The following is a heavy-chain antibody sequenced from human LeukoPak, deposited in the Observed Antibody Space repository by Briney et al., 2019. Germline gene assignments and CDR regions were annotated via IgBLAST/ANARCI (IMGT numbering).Heavy chain of an antibody. CDR2: IYYSGST. Sequence: SETLSLTCTVSGGSISSYYWSWIRQPPGKGLEWIGYIYYSGSTNYKPSLKSRVTISVDTSKNQFSLKLSSVTAADTAVYYCARNELDSSGWYGIYYYYYMDVWGKGTTVTVSS. CDR3: ARNELDSSGWYGIYYYYYMDV. V-gene: IGHV4-59*01. J-gene: IGHJ6*03. D-gene: IGHD6-19*01. CDR1: GGSISSYY.